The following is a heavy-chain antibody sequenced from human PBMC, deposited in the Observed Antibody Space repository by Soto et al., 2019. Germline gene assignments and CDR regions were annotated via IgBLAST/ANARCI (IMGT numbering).Heavy chain of an antibody. V-gene: IGHV3-30*18. CDR2: VACDGGNK. CDR1: GFTFSTYG. CDR3: PNANLTLVAARPLDH. D-gene: IGHD6-6*01. Sequence: QVQLVESGGGVVQPGRSLRLSCAASGFTFSTYGMHWVRQAPGKGLEWVAVVACDGGNKFYAASVKGRFTISRVNSTHTSFLQINALSTATPALYSCPNANLTLVAARPLDHWRQGTLVTVSS. J-gene: IGHJ4*02.